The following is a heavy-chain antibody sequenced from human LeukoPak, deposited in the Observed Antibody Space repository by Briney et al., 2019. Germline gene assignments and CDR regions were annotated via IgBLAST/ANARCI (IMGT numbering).Heavy chain of an antibody. J-gene: IGHJ4*02. CDR1: GLTFSTNG. D-gene: IGHD1-26*01. CDR2: IRYDESNE. CDR3: AISRGRWEILDC. V-gene: IGHV3-30*02. Sequence: PGGSLRLSCVASGLTFSTNGLHWVRQAPGKGLEWVTFIRYDESNEYYADSVKGRFTISRDSSKNTVYLQMSSLRAEDTAVYYCAISRGRWEILDCWGQGALVSVSS.